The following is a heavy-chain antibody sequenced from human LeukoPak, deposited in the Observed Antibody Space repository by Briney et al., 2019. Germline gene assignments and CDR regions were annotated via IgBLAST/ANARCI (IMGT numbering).Heavy chain of an antibody. Sequence: GGSLRLSCAASGFTFSSYGIHWVRQAPGKGLEWVAVISYDGSNKYYADSVKGRFTISRDNSKNTLYLQMNSLRAEDTAVYYCTTSKVDYWGQGTLVTVSS. CDR1: GFTFSSYG. D-gene: IGHD1-14*01. CDR2: ISYDGSNK. V-gene: IGHV3-30*03. J-gene: IGHJ4*02. CDR3: TTSKVDY.